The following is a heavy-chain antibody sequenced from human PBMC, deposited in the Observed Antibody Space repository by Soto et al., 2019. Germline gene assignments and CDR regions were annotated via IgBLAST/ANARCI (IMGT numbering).Heavy chain of an antibody. CDR3: ARGNTMGRGVRTWWFYP. Sequence: PSETLSLTCAVSGGSISSGGYSWSWIRQPPGKGLEWIGYIYHSGSTYYNPSLKSRVTISVDRSKNHCSLKLSSVTAAGTAVYYCARGNTMGRGVRTWWFYPWGQGTLVTVSS. D-gene: IGHD3-10*01. CDR2: IYHSGST. J-gene: IGHJ5*02. V-gene: IGHV4-30-2*01. CDR1: GGSISSGGYS.